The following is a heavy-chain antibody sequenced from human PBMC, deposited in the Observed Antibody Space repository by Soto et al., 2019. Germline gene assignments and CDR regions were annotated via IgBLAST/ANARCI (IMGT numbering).Heavy chain of an antibody. CDR3: ARVGYCSSTSCYGNWFDP. D-gene: IGHD2-2*01. CDR1: GGSISSGGYY. CDR2: IYYSGST. J-gene: IGHJ5*02. Sequence: SETLSLTCTVSGGSISSGGYYWSWIRQHPGKGLEWIGYIYYSGSTYYNPSLKSRVTISVDTSKNQFSLKLSSVTAADTAVYYCARVGYCSSTSCYGNWFDPWGQGTLVTVSS. V-gene: IGHV4-31*03.